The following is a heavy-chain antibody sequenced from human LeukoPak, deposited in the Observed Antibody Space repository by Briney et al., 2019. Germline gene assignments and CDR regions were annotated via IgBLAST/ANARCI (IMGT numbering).Heavy chain of an antibody. V-gene: IGHV3-30*18. CDR3: AKDRSDYYGSGIDD. CDR2: ISHDGSNK. CDR1: GFTFSYYG. D-gene: IGHD3-10*01. J-gene: IGHJ4*02. Sequence: GGSLRLSCVASGFTFSYYGMHWVRQAPGKGLEWVAVISHDGSNKDYADSVKGRCTISRDKPKNTLYLQMNSLRVEDTAVYYCAKDRSDYYGSGIDDWGQGTLVTVSS.